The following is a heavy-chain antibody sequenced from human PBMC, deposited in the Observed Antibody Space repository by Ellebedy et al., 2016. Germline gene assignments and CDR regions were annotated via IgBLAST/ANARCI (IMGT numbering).Heavy chain of an antibody. Sequence: GESLKISXAASGFTFSSYGMHWVRQAPGKGLEWVAVISYDGSNKYYADSVKGRFTISRDNSKNTLYLQMNSLRAEDTAVYYCARENGDLGFDYWGQGTLVTVSS. D-gene: IGHD4-17*01. CDR1: GFTFSSYG. CDR2: ISYDGSNK. V-gene: IGHV3-30*03. CDR3: ARENGDLGFDY. J-gene: IGHJ4*02.